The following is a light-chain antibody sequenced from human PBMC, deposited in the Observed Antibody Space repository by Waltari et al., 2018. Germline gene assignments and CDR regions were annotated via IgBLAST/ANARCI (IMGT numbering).Light chain of an antibody. Sequence: QSVLTQSPSASGTPGQRVTISCSGSGSNIGSNYVYWYQQLPGTAPKLLIYRNNQRPSGVPDRFSGSKSGTSASLAISGLRSEDEADYYCAAWDDSLSAVVFGGGTKLTVL. CDR1: GSNIGSNY. CDR3: AAWDDSLSAVV. J-gene: IGLJ2*01. V-gene: IGLV1-47*01. CDR2: RNN.